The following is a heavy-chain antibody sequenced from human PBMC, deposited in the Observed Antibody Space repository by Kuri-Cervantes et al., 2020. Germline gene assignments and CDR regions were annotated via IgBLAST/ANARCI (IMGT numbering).Heavy chain of an antibody. CDR1: GYSFTSYW. J-gene: IGHJ5*02. CDR2: IYPGDSDT. V-gene: IGHV5-51*01. D-gene: IGHD3-16*01. Sequence: KVSCKGSGYSFTSYWSGWVRQMPGKGLEWMGIIYPGDSDTRYSPSFQGQVTISADKSISTAYLQWSSLKASDTAMYYCARQVEGGGNWFDPWGQGTLVTVSS. CDR3: ARQVEGGGNWFDP.